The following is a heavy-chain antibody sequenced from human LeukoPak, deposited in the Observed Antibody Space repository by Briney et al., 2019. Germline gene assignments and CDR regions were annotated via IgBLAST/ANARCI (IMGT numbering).Heavy chain of an antibody. CDR2: INHSGST. J-gene: IGHJ5*02. Sequence: PSETLSLTCAVYGGSFSGYYWSWIRQPPGKGLEWIEEINHSGSTNYNPSLKSRVTISVDTSKNQFSLKLSSVTAADTAVYYCAREAPYYDILTGPKGGWFDPWGQGTLVTVSS. D-gene: IGHD3-9*01. CDR1: GGSFSGYY. V-gene: IGHV4-34*01. CDR3: AREAPYYDILTGPKGGWFDP.